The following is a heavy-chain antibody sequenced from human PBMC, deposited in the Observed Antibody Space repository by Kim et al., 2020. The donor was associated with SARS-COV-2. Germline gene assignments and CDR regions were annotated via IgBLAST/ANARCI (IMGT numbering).Heavy chain of an antibody. CDR3: ARAHALLRITMVRGVIFKWFAP. J-gene: IGHJ5*02. CDR2: IYPGDSDT. CDR1: GYSFTSYW. Sequence: GESLKISCKGSGYSFTSYWIGWVRQMPGKGLEWMGIIYPGDSDTRYSPSFQGQVTISADKSISTAYLQWSSLKASDTAMYYCARAHALLRITMVRGVIFKWFAPWGQGTLVTVSS. D-gene: IGHD3-10*01. V-gene: IGHV5-51*01.